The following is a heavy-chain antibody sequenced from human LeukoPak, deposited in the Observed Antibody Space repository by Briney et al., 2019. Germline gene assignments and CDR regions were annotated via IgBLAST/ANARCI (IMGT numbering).Heavy chain of an antibody. Sequence: GGSLRLSCAASGFTFSSYSMNWVRQAPGKGLEWVSSISSSSSYIYYADSVKGRFTISRDNAKNSLYLQMNSLRAEDTAVYYCARVAVGTTGTTGYFDYWGQGTLVTVSS. CDR3: ARVAVGTTGTTGYFDY. CDR1: GFTFSSYS. CDR2: ISSSSSYI. D-gene: IGHD1-1*01. J-gene: IGHJ4*02. V-gene: IGHV3-21*01.